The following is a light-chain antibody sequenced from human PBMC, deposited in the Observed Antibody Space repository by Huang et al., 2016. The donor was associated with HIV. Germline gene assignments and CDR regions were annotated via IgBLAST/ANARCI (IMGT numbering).Light chain of an antibody. J-gene: IGKJ2*01. V-gene: IGKV1-5*03. CDR1: QSISSW. CDR3: QQYNRYSYT. Sequence: DIQMTQSPSTLSASVGDRVTITCRASQSISSWLAWYQQKPGKAPKVLIYKESSLESGVPSRFSGSGSGTEFTLTISSLQPDDFATYYCQQYNRYSYTFGQGTNLEIK. CDR2: KES.